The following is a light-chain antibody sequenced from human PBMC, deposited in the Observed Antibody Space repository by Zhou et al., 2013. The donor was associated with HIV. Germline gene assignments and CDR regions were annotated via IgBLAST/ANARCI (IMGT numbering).Light chain of an antibody. CDR1: QSVGRY. CDR2: DAS. Sequence: EIVLTQSPVTLSLSPGERATLSCRASQSVGRYLAWYQHKPGQAPRLLIYDASDRATGIPARFSGSGSGTDFTLTISSLEPEDYAVYFCQQYKNWPPWTFGQGTKVEIK. V-gene: IGKV3-11*01. J-gene: IGKJ1*01. CDR3: QQYKNWPPWT.